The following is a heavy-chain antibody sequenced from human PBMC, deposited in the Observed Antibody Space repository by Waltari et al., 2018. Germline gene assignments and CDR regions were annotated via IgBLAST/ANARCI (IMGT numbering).Heavy chain of an antibody. J-gene: IGHJ4*02. D-gene: IGHD3-16*01. V-gene: IGHV1-2*06. Sequence: QVQLVQSGAEVKKPGASVRVSCKASGYTFTGYYIHWLRQAPGQGLEWMGRLNPNPGNPKFAQNFRVRVTMTRDTSSSTAYMELSGLRSDDTAMYFCARREHFGDSLDYWGQGTLVAVSS. CDR1: GYTFTGYY. CDR2: LNPNPGNP. CDR3: ARREHFGDSLDY.